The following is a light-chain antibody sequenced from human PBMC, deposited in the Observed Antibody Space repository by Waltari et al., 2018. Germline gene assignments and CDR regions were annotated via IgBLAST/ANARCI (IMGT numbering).Light chain of an antibody. J-gene: IGKJ2*01. V-gene: IGKV1-6*01. CDR3: LQDYSYPYT. CDR2: AAS. Sequence: AIQMTQSPYSLSTFVGDRVTITCRASQDSRNDLGWYQQKSGKAPKLLFYAASSLQSGAPSRFSGSGSGTDFTLTISGLQPEDFATFYCLQDYSYPYTFGQGTKLEIK. CDR1: QDSRND.